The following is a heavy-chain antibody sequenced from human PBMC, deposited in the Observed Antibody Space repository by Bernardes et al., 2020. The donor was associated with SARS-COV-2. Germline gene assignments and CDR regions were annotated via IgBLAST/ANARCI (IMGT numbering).Heavy chain of an antibody. CDR2: ISSPGGRT. J-gene: IGHJ4*02. Sequence: GGSLRLSCAASGFTFNSYAMSWVRQAPGKGLEWVSSISSPGGRTYYADSVKGRFTISRDNSKNTLYLQMNSLKAEDTAVYYCTKASYYSGSRSFLPPQATWYFGNWGQGSLVTVSS. V-gene: IGHV3-23*01. D-gene: IGHD3-10*01. CDR1: GFTFNSYA. CDR3: TKASYYSGSRSFLPPQATWYFGN.